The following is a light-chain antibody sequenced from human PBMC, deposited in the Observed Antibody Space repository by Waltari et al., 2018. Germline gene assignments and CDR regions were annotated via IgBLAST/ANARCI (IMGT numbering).Light chain of an antibody. J-gene: IGKJ1*01. V-gene: IGKV1-5*03. Sequence: DIQMTQSPSTLSASVGDRVIITCRASQSINTWLAWYQQKPGKAPTVLIYRASSLEVGVPSRFSGSGSGTEFTLTISCLQPDDFATYYCQQYNSYSTFGQGTRVEIK. CDR1: QSINTW. CDR2: RAS. CDR3: QQYNSYST.